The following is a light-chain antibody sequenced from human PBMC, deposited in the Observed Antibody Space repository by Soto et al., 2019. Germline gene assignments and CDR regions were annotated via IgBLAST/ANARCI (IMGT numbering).Light chain of an antibody. CDR1: QSISSW. CDR2: DAS. V-gene: IGKV1-5*01. J-gene: IGKJ1*01. CDR3: QQYNSYSWT. Sequence: DIRMSQSPSTLSASVGDRVSITCRASQSISSWLAWYQQKPGKAPKLLIYDASSLESGVPSRFSGSGSGTEFTLTISSLQPDDFATYYCQQYNSYSWTFGQGTTVDIK.